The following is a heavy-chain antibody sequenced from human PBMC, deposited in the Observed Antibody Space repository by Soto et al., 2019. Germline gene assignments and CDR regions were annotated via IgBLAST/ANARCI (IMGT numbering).Heavy chain of an antibody. CDR1: GFTFNHSG. CDR2: ISYDGSRE. V-gene: IGHV3-30*03. CDR3: AGDGQVFY. J-gene: IGHJ4*01. Sequence: QVHLVESGGGVVQPGRSLRLSCTASGFTFNHSGMHWVRQAPGKGLEWVAVISYDGSREYYADSVEGRFTISRDNSKNAIYLQMSSLRPADTALYFCAGDGQVFYWGHATPVTASS.